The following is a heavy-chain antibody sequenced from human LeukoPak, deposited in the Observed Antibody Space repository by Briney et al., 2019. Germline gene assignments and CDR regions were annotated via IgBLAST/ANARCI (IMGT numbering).Heavy chain of an antibody. CDR2: IYYSGST. V-gene: IGHV4-38-2*02. CDR1: GYSISSGYY. J-gene: IGHJ4*02. D-gene: IGHD3-22*01. Sequence: SETLSLTCTVSGYSISSGYYWGWIRQPPGKGLESIGSIYYSGSTYYNPSLKSRVTISVDTSKNQFSLKLSSVTAADTAVYYCARAYDSRTSYYFDYWGQGTLVTVSS. CDR3: ARAYDSRTSYYFDY.